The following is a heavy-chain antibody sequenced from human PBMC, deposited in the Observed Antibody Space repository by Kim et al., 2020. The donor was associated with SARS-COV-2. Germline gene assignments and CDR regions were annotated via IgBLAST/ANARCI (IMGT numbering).Heavy chain of an antibody. V-gene: IGHV4-34*01. CDR1: GGSFSGYY. CDR3: ARAGNLKIVVVPAATHYW. Sequence: SETLSLTCAVYGGSFSGYYWSWIRQPPGNGLEWIGEINHSGSTNYNPSLKSRVTISVDTSKNQFSLKLSSVTAADTAVYYCARAGNLKIVVVPAATHYW. CDR2: INHSGST. D-gene: IGHD2-2*01. J-gene: IGHJ2*01.